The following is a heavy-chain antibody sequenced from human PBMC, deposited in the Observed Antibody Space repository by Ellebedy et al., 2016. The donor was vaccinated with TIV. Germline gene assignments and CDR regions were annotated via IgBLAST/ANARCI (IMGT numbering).Heavy chain of an antibody. CDR1: GVTFSSYS. D-gene: IGHD3-10*01. J-gene: IGHJ6*02. Sequence: GESLKISCAASGVTFSSYSMNWVRQAPGKGLQWLSYISSSSSTIYYADSVRGRFAISRDNAKNSLYLRMNGLTDEDTAVYYCATERATMVSGYFGMDVWGQGTTVTVS. CDR3: ATERATMVSGYFGMDV. V-gene: IGHV3-48*02. CDR2: ISSSSSTI.